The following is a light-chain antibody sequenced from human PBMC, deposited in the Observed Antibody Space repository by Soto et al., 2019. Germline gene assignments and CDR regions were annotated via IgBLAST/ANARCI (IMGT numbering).Light chain of an antibody. CDR1: QGVSID. Sequence: IELTQSPATLSSSPGDRATITCRASQGVSIDVAWHQQRPGQAPRLLIYDASNRATGIPATFSGSGSGTDFTLTISGLEPEDVAAYFCQQDSNLPITFGQGTRLEIK. CDR3: QQDSNLPIT. J-gene: IGKJ5*01. V-gene: IGKV3-11*01. CDR2: DAS.